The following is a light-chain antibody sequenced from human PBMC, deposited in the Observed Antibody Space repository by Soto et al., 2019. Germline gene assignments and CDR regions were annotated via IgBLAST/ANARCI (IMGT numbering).Light chain of an antibody. J-gene: IGLJ2*01. CDR3: SSYTSSSTAAKV. CDR2: DVS. Sequence: QSVLTQPASVSGSPGQSITISCTGTSSDVGGYNYVSWYQQHPGKAPKLMIYDVSNRPSGVSNRFSGSKSGNTASLTISGLQAEDEAEYYCSSYTSSSTAAKVFGGGTKLTVL. V-gene: IGLV2-14*01. CDR1: SSDVGGYNY.